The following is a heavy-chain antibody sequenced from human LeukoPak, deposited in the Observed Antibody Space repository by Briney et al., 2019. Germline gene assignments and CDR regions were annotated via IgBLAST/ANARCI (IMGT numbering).Heavy chain of an antibody. Sequence: SETLSLTCTVSGGSISRSSYYWGWIRQPPGKGLEWIGSIYYSGSTYYNPSLKSRVTISVDTSKNQFSLKLSSVTAADTAVYYCARGGITMIVVVIPFDPWGQGTLVTVSS. D-gene: IGHD3-22*01. CDR1: GGSISRSSYY. V-gene: IGHV4-39*07. J-gene: IGHJ5*02. CDR3: ARGGITMIVVVIPFDP. CDR2: IYYSGST.